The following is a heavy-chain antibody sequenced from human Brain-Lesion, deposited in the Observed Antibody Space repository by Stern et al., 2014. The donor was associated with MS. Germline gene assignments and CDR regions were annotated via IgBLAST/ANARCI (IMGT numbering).Heavy chain of an antibody. CDR3: ATLSPGAGGNYYRHFDY. V-gene: IGHV1-24*01. D-gene: IGHD1-26*01. Sequence: VHLVESGAEVKKPGASVKVSCKASGYTLTGLSMHWVRQAPRKGLEWMGGFDPEDGETIYAQKFQGRVTMTEDTSTDTAYMELSSLRSEDTAVYYCATLSPGAGGNYYRHFDYWGQGTLVTVSS. CDR1: GYTLTGLS. J-gene: IGHJ4*02. CDR2: FDPEDGET.